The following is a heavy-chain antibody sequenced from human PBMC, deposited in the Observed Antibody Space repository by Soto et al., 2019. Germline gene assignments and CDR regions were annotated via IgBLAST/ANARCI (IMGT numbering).Heavy chain of an antibody. V-gene: IGHV4-38-2*01. Sequence: SDTLSLTCAVSGYSISSGYYWGWLRQPPEKGLEWSGSFYHGGSTYYNPSLNSRVTLSIDMTNNHVSLILHSVTAADTAVYYCARVGPWVPYYYDSSPYTFENWFDPWGQGTLVTVSS. CDR3: ARVGPWVPYYYDSSPYTFENWFDP. CDR1: GYSISSGYY. D-gene: IGHD3-22*01. CDR2: FYHGGST. J-gene: IGHJ5*02.